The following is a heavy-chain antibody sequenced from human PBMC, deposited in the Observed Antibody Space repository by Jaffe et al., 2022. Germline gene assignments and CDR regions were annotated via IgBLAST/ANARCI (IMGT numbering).Heavy chain of an antibody. CDR2: IRYDGSNK. Sequence: QVQLVESGGGVVQPGGSLRLSCAASGFTFSSYGMHWVRQAPGKGLEWVAFIRYDGSNKYYADSVKGRFTISRDNSKNTLYLQMNSLRAEDTAVYYCAKLPIVVVPAEALGWFDPWGQGTLVTVSS. V-gene: IGHV3-30*02. CDR1: GFTFSSYG. J-gene: IGHJ5*02. D-gene: IGHD2-2*01. CDR3: AKLPIVVVPAEALGWFDP.